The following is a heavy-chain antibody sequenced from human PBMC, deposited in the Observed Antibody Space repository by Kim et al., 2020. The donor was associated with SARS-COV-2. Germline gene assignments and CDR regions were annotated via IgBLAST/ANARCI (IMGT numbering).Heavy chain of an antibody. D-gene: IGHD3-22*01. CDR2: IWYDGSNK. Sequence: GGSLRLSCAASGFTFSSYGMHWVRQAPGKGLEWVAVIWYDGSNKYYADSVKGRFTISRDNSKNTLYLQMNSLRAEDTAVYYCARDLWDYSNYDSSGFDYWGQGTLVTVSS. CDR1: GFTFSSYG. V-gene: IGHV3-33*01. CDR3: ARDLWDYSNYDSSGFDY. J-gene: IGHJ4*02.